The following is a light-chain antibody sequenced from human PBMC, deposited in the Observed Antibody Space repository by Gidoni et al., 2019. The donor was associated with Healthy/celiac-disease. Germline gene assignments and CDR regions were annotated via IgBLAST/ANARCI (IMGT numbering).Light chain of an antibody. CDR2: LGS. J-gene: IGKJ4*01. CDR3: MQALQTPLT. V-gene: IGKV2-28*01. Sequence: VMTQSPLSLPVTPGEPASISCRSSQSLLHSNGYNYLDWYLQKPGQSPQLLIYLGSNRASGVPDRFSGSGSGTDFTLKISRVEAEDVGVYYCMQALQTPLTFGGGTKVEIK. CDR1: QSLLHSNGYNY.